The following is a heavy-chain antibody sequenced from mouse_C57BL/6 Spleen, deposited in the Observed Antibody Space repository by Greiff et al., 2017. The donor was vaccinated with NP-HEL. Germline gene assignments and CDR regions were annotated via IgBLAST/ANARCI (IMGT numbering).Heavy chain of an antibody. CDR1: GYSITSGYY. CDR2: ISYDGSN. CDR3: ARADYGTPFFAY. J-gene: IGHJ3*01. V-gene: IGHV3-6*01. D-gene: IGHD1-1*01. Sequence: EVQLQQSGPGLVKPSQSLSLTCSVTGYSITSGYYWNWIRQFPGNKLEWMGYISYDGSNNYNPSLKNRISITRDTSKNQFFLKLNSVTTEDTATYYCARADYGTPFFAYWGQGTLVTVSA.